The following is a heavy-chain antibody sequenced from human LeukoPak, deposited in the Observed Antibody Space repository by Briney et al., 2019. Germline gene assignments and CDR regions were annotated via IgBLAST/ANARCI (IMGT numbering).Heavy chain of an antibody. V-gene: IGHV3-30-3*01. D-gene: IGHD3-16*02. CDR3: ARAGEYDYVWGSYRREYYFDY. CDR1: GFTFSSYA. CDR2: ISYDGSNK. Sequence: GGSLRLSCAASGFTFSSYAMSWVRQARGKGLEWVAVISYDGSNKYYADSVKGRFTISRDNSKNTLYLQMNSLRAEDTAVYYRARAGEYDYVWGSYRREYYFDYWGQGTLVTVSS. J-gene: IGHJ4*02.